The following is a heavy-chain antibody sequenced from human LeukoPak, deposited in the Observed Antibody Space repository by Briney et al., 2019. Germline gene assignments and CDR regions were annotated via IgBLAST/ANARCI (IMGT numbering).Heavy chain of an antibody. V-gene: IGHV3-74*01. D-gene: IGHD3-3*01. CDR1: GFTFGSDW. Sequence: GGSLRLSCAASGFTFGSDWMHWVRQAPGKGLMWVSRINSDGSSTAYADSVKGRFTISRDNARNTLYLQMNSLRAEDAAMYYCARDGYYDFWSGYKDPAYYGMDVWGQGTTVTVSS. CDR3: ARDGYYDFWSGYKDPAYYGMDV. CDR2: INSDGSST. J-gene: IGHJ6*02.